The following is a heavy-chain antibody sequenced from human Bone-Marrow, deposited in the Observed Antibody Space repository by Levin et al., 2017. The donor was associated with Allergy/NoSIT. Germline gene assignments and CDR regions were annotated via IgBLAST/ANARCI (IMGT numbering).Heavy chain of an antibody. CDR3: ARGLEYSGLS. Sequence: GESLKISCVGSGFIFGDFGLHWVRQRPGKGLEWVAISWYDGSKNYYVDSVRGRFTISRDDSKNMVFLQMDSLTVEDTAVYYCARGLEYSGLSWGQGTLVTVSS. V-gene: IGHV3-33*01. D-gene: IGHD5-12*01. CDR1: GFIFGDFG. J-gene: IGHJ5*02. CDR2: SWYDGSKN.